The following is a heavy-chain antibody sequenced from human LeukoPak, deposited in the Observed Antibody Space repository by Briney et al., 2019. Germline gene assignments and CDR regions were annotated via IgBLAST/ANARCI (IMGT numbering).Heavy chain of an antibody. CDR1: GFTFSSYA. V-gene: IGHV3-23*01. J-gene: IGHJ3*02. CDR3: AKVVRDFWSGFDAFDI. Sequence: GGSLRLSCAASGFTFSSYAMSWVRQAPGKGLEWVSAISGSGGSTYYADSVKGRFTISRDNSKNTLYLQMNSLRAEDTAVYYCAKVVRDFWSGFDAFDIWGQGTMVTVSS. D-gene: IGHD3-3*01. CDR2: ISGSGGST.